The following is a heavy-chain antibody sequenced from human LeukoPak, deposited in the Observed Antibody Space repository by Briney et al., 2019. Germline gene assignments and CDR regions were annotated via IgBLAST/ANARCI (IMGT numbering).Heavy chain of an antibody. Sequence: GGSLGLSRAASGFTFSDYYMNWIRHAPGKGREWVSYISSSGSTINYADSVKGRFTISRDNAKSSVYLQMNSLRAEDTAVYYCAREAYDSLDYWGQGTLVTVSS. V-gene: IGHV3-11*04. CDR1: GFTFSDYY. CDR3: AREAYDSLDY. CDR2: ISSSGSTI. D-gene: IGHD3-22*01. J-gene: IGHJ4*02.